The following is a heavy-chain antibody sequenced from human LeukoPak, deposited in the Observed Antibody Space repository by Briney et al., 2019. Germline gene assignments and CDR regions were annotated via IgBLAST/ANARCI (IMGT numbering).Heavy chain of an antibody. Sequence: KPSETLSLTCAVYGGSFSGYYWSWIRQPPGKGLEWIGEINHSGSTNYNPSLKSRVTISVDTSKNQFSLKLSSVTAADTAVYYCARYSSSRGFDYWGQGTLVTVSS. CDR2: INHSGST. CDR3: ARYSSSRGFDY. V-gene: IGHV4-34*01. D-gene: IGHD6-6*01. CDR1: GGSFSGYY. J-gene: IGHJ4*02.